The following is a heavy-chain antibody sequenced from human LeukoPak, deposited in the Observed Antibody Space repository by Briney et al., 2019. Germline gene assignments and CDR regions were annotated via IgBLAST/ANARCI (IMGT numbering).Heavy chain of an antibody. CDR2: ISYDGSNK. J-gene: IGHJ4*02. V-gene: IGHV3-30*01. CDR1: GFTFSSYA. CDR3: ARAFAGGTGDY. D-gene: IGHD1-26*01. Sequence: GGSLRLSCAASGFTFSSYAMHWVRQAPGKGLEWVAVISYDGSNKYYAGSVKGRFTISRENSKPTLYLQINSLTAEDTAVYYCARAFAGGTGDYSGQGTLVTVSS.